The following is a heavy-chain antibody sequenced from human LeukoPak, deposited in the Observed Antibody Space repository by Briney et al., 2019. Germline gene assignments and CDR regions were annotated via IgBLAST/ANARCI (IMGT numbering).Heavy chain of an antibody. Sequence: SQTLSLTCTVSGGSISSGGYYWSWIRQPPGKGLEWIGYIYHSGSTYYNPSLQRRVTISVDRSKNQFSLKLSSVTAADTAVYYCARDSFYCSSTSCYNQKEDYYYYYMDVWGKGTTVTVSS. D-gene: IGHD2-2*02. CDR2: IYHSGST. CDR1: GGSISSGGYY. J-gene: IGHJ6*03. V-gene: IGHV4-30-2*01. CDR3: ARDSFYCSSTSCYNQKEDYYYYYMDV.